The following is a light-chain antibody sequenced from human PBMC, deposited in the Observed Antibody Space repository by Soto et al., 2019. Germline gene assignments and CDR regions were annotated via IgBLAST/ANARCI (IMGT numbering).Light chain of an antibody. CDR1: QSINVW. V-gene: IGKV1-5*03. CDR2: KAS. CDR3: QQYNAYPLT. Sequence: DIPMTQSPSTLSASVGDRVTITCRASQSINVWLAWYQQKPGKAPKLLIYKASSLESGVPSRFSGSGSGTEFTLTISSLQPDDFASYYCQQYNAYPLTFGQGTKVEIK. J-gene: IGKJ1*01.